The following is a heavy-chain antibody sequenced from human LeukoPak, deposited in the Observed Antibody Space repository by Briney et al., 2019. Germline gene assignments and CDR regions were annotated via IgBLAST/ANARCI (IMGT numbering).Heavy chain of an antibody. D-gene: IGHD3-9*01. Sequence: SETLSLTCTVSGVSVNSYYWSWIRQPPGKGLEWIGHIYYSGSTNYNPSLKSRVTISVDTSKNQSSLKVRSVTAADTAVYHCARGLTGSYFDYWGQGTLVTVSS. CDR3: ARGLTGSYFDY. J-gene: IGHJ4*02. CDR1: GVSVNSYY. CDR2: IYYSGST. V-gene: IGHV4-59*08.